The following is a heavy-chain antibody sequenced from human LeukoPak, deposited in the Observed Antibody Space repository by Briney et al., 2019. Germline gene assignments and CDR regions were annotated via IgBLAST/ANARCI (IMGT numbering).Heavy chain of an antibody. J-gene: IGHJ6*02. CDR3: ARSYYDFWSGGMDV. D-gene: IGHD3-3*01. CDR1: GFTFSSYS. Sequence: GGSLRLSCAASGFTFSSYSMNWVRQAPGKGLEWVSSISSSSSYIYYVDSVKGRFTISRDNAKNSLYLQMNSLRAEDTAVYYCARSYYDFWSGGMDVWGQGTTVTVSS. CDR2: ISSSSSYI. V-gene: IGHV3-21*01.